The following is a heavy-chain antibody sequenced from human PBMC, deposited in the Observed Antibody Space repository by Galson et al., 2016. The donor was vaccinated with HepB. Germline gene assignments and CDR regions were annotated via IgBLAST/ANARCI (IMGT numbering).Heavy chain of an antibody. V-gene: IGHV3-30*04. J-gene: IGHJ3*01. CDR3: ARECIGDCSDAFDV. Sequence: PGQGLESVAFLSDEGIYKFYSDSLRSRFSISRDNSKKMLYLQMNGLRPEDTAVYFCARECIGDCSDAFDVWGQGTMVTVSS. D-gene: IGHD2-21*02. CDR2: LSDEGIYK.